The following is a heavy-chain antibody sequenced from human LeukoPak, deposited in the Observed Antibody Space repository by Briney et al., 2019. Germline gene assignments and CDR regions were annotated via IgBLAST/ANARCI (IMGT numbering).Heavy chain of an antibody. CDR1: GFAFSSLA. J-gene: IGHJ4*02. D-gene: IGHD2-15*01. CDR2: ISYDGNNQ. Sequence: PGTSLRLSCAVSGFAFSSLAMHWVRQAPGKGLEWVAFISYDGNNQYYADSVKGRFTISRDNSKNTLYLQMNNLRAEDTAIYYCARVGSRYCSGANCYDGFWGQGTLVPVSS. CDR3: ARVGSRYCSGANCYDGF. V-gene: IGHV3-30-3*01.